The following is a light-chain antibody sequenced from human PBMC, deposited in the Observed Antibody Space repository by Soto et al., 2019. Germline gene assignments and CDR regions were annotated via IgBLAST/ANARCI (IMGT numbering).Light chain of an antibody. V-gene: IGKV1-17*03. J-gene: IGKJ5*01. CDR2: AAS. CDR3: LQHNSFPNT. CDR1: QDISNY. Sequence: DIQMTQSPSAMSASVGDRVTITCRASQDISNYLVWFQQKPGKVPQRLIYAASTLQSRIPSRFSGSGSGTEFTLTISNLQPEDFATYYCLQHNSFPNTFGQGTRLEIK.